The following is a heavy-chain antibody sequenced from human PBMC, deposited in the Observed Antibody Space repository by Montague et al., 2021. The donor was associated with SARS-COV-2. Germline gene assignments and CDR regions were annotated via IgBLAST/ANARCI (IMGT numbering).Heavy chain of an antibody. CDR2: IYYSGST. CDR1: GGSISSYY. Sequence: SETLSLTCTVSGGSISSYYCIWIRQPPGKGLEWIGYIYYSGSTNXNPSLKSRVTISVYTSKNQFSLKLSSVTAADTAVYYCARDSRTGFVWLCPDSGDSYYYLDVWGQGTPVTVSS. CDR3: ARDSRTGFVWLCPDSGDSYYYLDV. J-gene: IGHJ6*03. V-gene: IGHV4-59*01. D-gene: IGHD3-9*01.